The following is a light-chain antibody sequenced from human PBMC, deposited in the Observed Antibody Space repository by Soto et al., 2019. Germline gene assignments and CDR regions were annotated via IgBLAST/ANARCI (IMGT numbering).Light chain of an antibody. CDR2: GAS. CDR3: QQYLAYPWT. Sequence: EVVLTQSPGTLSLSPGERATLSCRASQSVSSSYLAWYQQKPGQAPRLLIYGASSRATGIPDRFSGSGSGTDFTLTISSLQPDDFATYYCQQYLAYPWTFGRGTKVEV. CDR1: QSVSSSY. V-gene: IGKV3-20*01. J-gene: IGKJ1*01.